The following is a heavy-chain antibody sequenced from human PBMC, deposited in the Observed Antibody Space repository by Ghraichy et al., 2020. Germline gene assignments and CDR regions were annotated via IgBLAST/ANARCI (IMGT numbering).Heavy chain of an antibody. CDR1: GGSISSYY. Sequence: SETLSLTCTVSGGSISSYYWSWIRQPPGKGLEWIGYIYYSGSTNYNPSLKSRVTISVDTSKNQFSLKLSSVTAADTAVYYCARDEGYYDSSEGAFDIWGQGTMVTVSS. D-gene: IGHD3-22*01. V-gene: IGHV4-59*01. J-gene: IGHJ3*02. CDR2: IYYSGST. CDR3: ARDEGYYDSSEGAFDI.